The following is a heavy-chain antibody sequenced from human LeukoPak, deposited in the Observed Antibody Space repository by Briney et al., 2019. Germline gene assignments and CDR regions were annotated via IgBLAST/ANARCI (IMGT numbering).Heavy chain of an antibody. CDR3: AKGGVVVVAATYFDY. J-gene: IGHJ4*02. D-gene: IGHD2-15*01. CDR1: RFTFDDYA. V-gene: IGHV3-9*03. CDR2: ISWNSGSI. Sequence: PGGSLRLSCAASRFTFDDYAMHWVRQAPGKGLEWVSGISWNSGSIGYADSVKGRFTISRDNAKNSLYLQMNSLRAEDMALYYCAKGGVVVVAATYFDYWGQGTLVTVSS.